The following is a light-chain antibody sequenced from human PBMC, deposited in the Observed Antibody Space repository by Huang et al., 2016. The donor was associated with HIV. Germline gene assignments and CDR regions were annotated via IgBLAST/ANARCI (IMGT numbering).Light chain of an antibody. Sequence: EIVMTQSRATLSVSPGQRVTLSCRANRSVSTNLAWYQQRHGQAPRLLIYGSSTRAPGIPARFSGSGSGTDFSLTISSLQSEDFALYYCHQYNNWLLSFGGGTRV. CDR3: HQYNNWLLS. J-gene: IGKJ4*01. V-gene: IGKV3-15*01. CDR2: GSS. CDR1: RSVSTN.